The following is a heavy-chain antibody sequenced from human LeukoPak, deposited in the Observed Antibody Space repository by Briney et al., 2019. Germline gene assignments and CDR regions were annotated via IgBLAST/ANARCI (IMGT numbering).Heavy chain of an antibody. Sequence: PVGSLRLSCAASGFTFSSYWMSWVRQALGKGLEWVANIKQDGSEKYYVDSVKGRFTISRDNAKNSLYLQMNSLRAEDTAVYYCARDYDFWSGYSWRGYFDYWGQGTLVTVSS. V-gene: IGHV3-7*01. CDR3: ARDYDFWSGYSWRGYFDY. CDR1: GFTFSSYW. D-gene: IGHD3-3*01. J-gene: IGHJ4*02. CDR2: IKQDGSEK.